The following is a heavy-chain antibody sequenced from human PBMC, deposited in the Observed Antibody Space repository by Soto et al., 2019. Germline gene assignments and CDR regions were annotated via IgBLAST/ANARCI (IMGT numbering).Heavy chain of an antibody. CDR1: GYTFTSYD. V-gene: IGHV1-8*01. Sequence: ASVKVSCKASGYTFTSYDINWVRQATGQGLEWMGWMNPNSGNTGYAQKFQGRVTMTRNTSISTAYTELSSLRSEDTAVYYCARGREGDYGDYEDGMDVWGKGTTVTVSS. D-gene: IGHD4-17*01. J-gene: IGHJ6*04. CDR3: ARGREGDYGDYEDGMDV. CDR2: MNPNSGNT.